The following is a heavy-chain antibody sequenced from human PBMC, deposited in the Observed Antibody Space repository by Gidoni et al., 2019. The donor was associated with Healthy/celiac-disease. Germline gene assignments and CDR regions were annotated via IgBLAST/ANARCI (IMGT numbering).Heavy chain of an antibody. V-gene: IGHV3-21*01. CDR3: ASHPGYSSSWYPG. J-gene: IGHJ4*02. CDR1: GFTCRSYS. D-gene: IGHD6-13*01. Sequence: EVQQVESGGGLVKHGGSMRLSGAAAGFTCRSYSMNWVRRAPGKGLEWVSSISSSSSYISYADSVKGRFTISRDNAKNSLYLQMNSLRAEDTAVYYCASHPGYSSSWYPGWGQGTLVTVSS. CDR2: ISSSSSYI.